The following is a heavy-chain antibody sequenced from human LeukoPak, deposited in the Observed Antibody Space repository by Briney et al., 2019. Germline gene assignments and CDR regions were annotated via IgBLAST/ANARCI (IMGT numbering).Heavy chain of an antibody. Sequence: ASVKVSCKASGYTFTSYGISWVRQAPGQGLEWMGWISAYNGNTNYAQKLQGRVTMTTDTSTSTAYMEVGSLTSDDTAVYYCARVAGSRNPHSNYYYYYMDVWGEGTTVVVSS. J-gene: IGHJ6*03. CDR2: ISAYNGNT. CDR1: GYTFTSYG. V-gene: IGHV1-18*01. D-gene: IGHD1-14*01. CDR3: ARVAGSRNPHSNYYYYYMDV.